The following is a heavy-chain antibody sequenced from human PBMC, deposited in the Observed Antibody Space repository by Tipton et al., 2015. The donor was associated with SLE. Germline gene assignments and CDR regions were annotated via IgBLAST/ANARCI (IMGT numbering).Heavy chain of an antibody. J-gene: IGHJ4*02. CDR3: ARQSNSGWEFDY. Sequence: SLRLSCAASGFTFSSYWLHWFRQAPGKGLVWVSRINSDGSTTSYPYSVKGRFTISRDNAKNTLYLQMNSLRAEETAVYYCARQSNSGWEFDYWGQGTLVTVSS. CDR2: INSDGSTT. CDR1: GFTFSSYW. D-gene: IGHD6-19*01. V-gene: IGHV3-74*01.